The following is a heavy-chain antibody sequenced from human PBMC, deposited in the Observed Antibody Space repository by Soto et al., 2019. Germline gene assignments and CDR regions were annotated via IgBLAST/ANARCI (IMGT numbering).Heavy chain of an antibody. CDR2: INPNSGGT. J-gene: IGHJ4*02. V-gene: IGHV1-2*02. CDR1: GYTFTGYY. Sequence: ASVKVSCKASGYTFTGYYIHWVRQAPGQGLEWMGWINPNSGGTNYAQKFQGRVTMTRDTSISTAYMELSRLRSDDTAVYFCARDQTDSGGYSDSWGQGTLVTVSS. CDR3: ARDQTDSGGYSDS. D-gene: IGHD3-22*01.